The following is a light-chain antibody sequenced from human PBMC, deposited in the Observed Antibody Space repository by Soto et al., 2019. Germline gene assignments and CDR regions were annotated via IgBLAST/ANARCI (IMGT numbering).Light chain of an antibody. V-gene: IGKV1-5*01. CDR3: EQYNHYFS. CDR1: QSIDKW. J-gene: IGKJ2*03. CDR2: DAS. Sequence: DIQLTQSPSTLSASVGDRVTITCRASQSIDKWLAWYQQKLGKAPELLIHDASSLESGVPSRLSGSGSGTEFALTITSRQPDDFATYYCEQYNHYFSFGQGTKLEIK.